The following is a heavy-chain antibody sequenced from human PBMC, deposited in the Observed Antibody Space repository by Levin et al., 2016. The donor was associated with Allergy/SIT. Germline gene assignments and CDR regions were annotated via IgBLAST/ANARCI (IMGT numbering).Heavy chain of an antibody. Sequence: GSLRLSCAVSGGSFSGYYWSWIRQPPGKGLEWIGEINHSGTTNYNPSLKSRVTILVDTSKNQFSLKLSSVTAADTAVYYCARGYAKVSFYYYGMDVWGQGTTVTVSS. J-gene: IGHJ6*02. CDR3: ARGYAKVSFYYYGMDV. D-gene: IGHD2-2*01. CDR2: INHSGTT. V-gene: IGHV4-34*01. CDR1: GGSFSGYY.